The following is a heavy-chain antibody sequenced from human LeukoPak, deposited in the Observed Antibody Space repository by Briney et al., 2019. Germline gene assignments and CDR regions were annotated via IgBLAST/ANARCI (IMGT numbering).Heavy chain of an antibody. CDR1: GGTFSSYA. CDR2: IIPIFGTA. J-gene: IGHJ4*02. CDR3: ARGGSGSSSLSYPGTLYY. Sequence: GASVKVSCKASGGTFSSYAISWVRQAPGQGLEWMGGIIPIFGTANYAQKFQGRVTTTADESTSTAYMELSSLRSEDTAVYYCARGGSGSSSLSYPGTLYYWGQGTLVTVSS. D-gene: IGHD3-10*01. V-gene: IGHV1-69*13.